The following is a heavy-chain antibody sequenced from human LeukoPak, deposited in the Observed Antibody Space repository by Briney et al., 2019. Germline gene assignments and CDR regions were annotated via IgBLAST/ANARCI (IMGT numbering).Heavy chain of an antibody. V-gene: IGHV3-23*01. D-gene: IGHD1-26*01. Sequence: PGGSLRLSCAASGFTFSIYAMTWVRQAPGKGLEWVSAISGSVSSTNYADSVKGRFTISRDNSKNTLYLQMNSLRAEDTAVYYCAKNTSGSYFDYWGQGTLVTVSS. CDR1: GFTFSIYA. CDR3: AKNTSGSYFDY. J-gene: IGHJ4*02. CDR2: ISGSVSST.